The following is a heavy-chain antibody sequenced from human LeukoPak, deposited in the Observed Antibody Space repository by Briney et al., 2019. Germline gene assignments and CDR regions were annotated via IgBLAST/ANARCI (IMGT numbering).Heavy chain of an antibody. V-gene: IGHV3-21*01. CDR1: GFTFSSYS. Sequence: GGSLRLSCAASGFTFSSYSMNWVRQAPGKGLEWVSSISSSSYIYYADSVKGRFTISRDNAKNSLYLQMNSLRAEDTAVYYCARDTGYSYGMDYWGQGTLVTVSS. CDR3: ARDTGYSYGMDY. CDR2: ISSSSYI. D-gene: IGHD5-18*01. J-gene: IGHJ4*02.